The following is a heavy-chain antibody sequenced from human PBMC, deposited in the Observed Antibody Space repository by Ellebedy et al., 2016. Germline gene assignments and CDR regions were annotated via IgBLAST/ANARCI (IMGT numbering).Heavy chain of an antibody. Sequence: GRSLRLSXAASGIAFSDFFMSWVRRAPGKGLEWVATISAGGETTYFADSMRGRFTVSRDNSKSTLYLHMNSLRVDDTAVYYCRPGHYSNAWGQGTLVTVSS. CDR1: GIAFSDFF. J-gene: IGHJ4*02. V-gene: IGHV3-23*01. CDR2: ISAGGETT. D-gene: IGHD1-14*01. CDR3: RPGHYSNA.